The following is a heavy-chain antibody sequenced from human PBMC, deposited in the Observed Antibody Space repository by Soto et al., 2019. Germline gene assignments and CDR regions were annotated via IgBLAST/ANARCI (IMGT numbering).Heavy chain of an antibody. CDR2: INPSGGST. Sequence: QVQLVQSGAEVKKPGASVKVSCKASGYTFTSYYMHWVRQAPGQGLEWMGIINPSGGSTSYAQKFQGRVTMSSDTSTRTVYMELSSLRSEDTAVYYCARQKGVAVAEYYFDYWGQGTLVTVSS. V-gene: IGHV1-46*01. CDR1: GYTFTSYY. D-gene: IGHD6-19*01. J-gene: IGHJ4*02. CDR3: ARQKGVAVAEYYFDY.